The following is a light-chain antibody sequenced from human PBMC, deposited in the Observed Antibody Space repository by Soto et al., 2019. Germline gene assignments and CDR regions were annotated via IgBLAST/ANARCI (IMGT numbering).Light chain of an antibody. CDR1: QSVNSK. V-gene: IGKV3D-15*01. CDR2: GAS. CDR3: QQYNNWPPIT. J-gene: IGKJ5*01. Sequence: ETVMTQSPATLSVSPGERATFSCRASQSVNSKLAWYQVKPGQAPRVVIYGASTRATGIPARFSGSGSGTEFTLTISSVQSEDFAVYYCQQYNNWPPITFGQGTRLEIK.